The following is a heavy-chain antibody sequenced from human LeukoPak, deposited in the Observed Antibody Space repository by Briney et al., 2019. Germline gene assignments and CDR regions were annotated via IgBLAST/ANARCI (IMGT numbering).Heavy chain of an antibody. Sequence: GGSLRLSCAASGFTFSSYSMNWVRQAPGKGLEWVSSISSSSSSYIYYADSVKGRFTISRDNAKNSLYLQTNSLRAEDTAVYYCARDGYCSSTSCYHPGVPAAAFDYWGQGTLVTVSS. CDR2: ISSSSSSYI. CDR3: ARDGYCSSTSCYHPGVPAAAFDY. V-gene: IGHV3-21*01. CDR1: GFTFSSYS. J-gene: IGHJ4*02. D-gene: IGHD2-2*01.